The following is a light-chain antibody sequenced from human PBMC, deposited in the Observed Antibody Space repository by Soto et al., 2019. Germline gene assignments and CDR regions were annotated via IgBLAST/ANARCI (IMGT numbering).Light chain of an antibody. CDR2: GAS. Sequence: EILMTQSPATLSVSPGEGATLSCRASQSFNSDLAWYQQKPGQAPRLLIYGASTRDTGISTRFSGSGSGTEFTLTISSLQSEDFAVYYCQQYKNWPRTFGQGTKVDIK. CDR3: QQYKNWPRT. CDR1: QSFNSD. V-gene: IGKV3-15*01. J-gene: IGKJ1*01.